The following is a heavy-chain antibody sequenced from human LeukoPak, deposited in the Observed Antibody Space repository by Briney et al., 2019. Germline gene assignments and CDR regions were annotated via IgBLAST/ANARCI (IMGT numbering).Heavy chain of an antibody. Sequence: GASAKVSCKASGYIYTNYGINWVRQAPGQGLEWMGWINTYNGNTNYAPKLHGRVTMTTDTPTTTGFMELRSLRFDDTAIYYCARDPTPSDGDYPPDHFDYWGQGTLVTVSS. D-gene: IGHD4-17*01. J-gene: IGHJ4*02. CDR2: INTYNGNT. CDR3: ARDPTPSDGDYPPDHFDY. V-gene: IGHV1-18*01. CDR1: GYIYTNYG.